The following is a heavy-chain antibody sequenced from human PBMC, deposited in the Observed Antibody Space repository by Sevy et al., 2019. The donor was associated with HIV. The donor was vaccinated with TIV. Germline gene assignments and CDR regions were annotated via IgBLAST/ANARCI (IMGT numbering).Heavy chain of an antibody. CDR2: ISSSSSDI. V-gene: IGHV3-21*01. CDR3: ARDYDFWSANRGGWFDP. Sequence: GGSLRLSCAASGFTFSSYSMNWVRQAPGKGLEWVSSISSSSSDIYYGDSVKGRFTTSRDNAKNSLYLQMNSLRAEDTAVYYCARDYDFWSANRGGWFDPWGQGTLVTVSS. J-gene: IGHJ5*02. CDR1: GFTFSSYS. D-gene: IGHD3-3*01.